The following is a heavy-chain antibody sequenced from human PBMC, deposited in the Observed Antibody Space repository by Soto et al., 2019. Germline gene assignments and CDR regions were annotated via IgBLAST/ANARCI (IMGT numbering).Heavy chain of an antibody. Sequence: EVLLVETGGALIQPGGSLRLSCAASGFDVSYNYMSWVRQAPGKGVEWLSIIHPDGATYYAGSVKGRFTISRDNSKNTVHLQMNDLRGDDTAVYYCGSIAVAEGFDPWGQGTLVTVSS. V-gene: IGHV3-53*02. CDR1: GFDVSYNY. D-gene: IGHD6-19*01. J-gene: IGHJ5*02. CDR3: GSIAVAEGFDP. CDR2: IHPDGAT.